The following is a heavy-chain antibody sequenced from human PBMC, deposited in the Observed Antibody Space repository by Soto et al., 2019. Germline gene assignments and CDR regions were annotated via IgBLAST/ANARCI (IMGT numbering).Heavy chain of an antibody. CDR2: IIPIFGTA. CDR3: AGAPGYDILTGYIAD. J-gene: IGHJ4*02. CDR1: GDTFRNYA. V-gene: IGHV1-69*12. Sequence: QVQLVQSGAEVKRPGSSVKVSCKASGDTFRNYAITWVRQAPGQGLEWMGGIIPIFGTANYAQKFQGRVTMTADEETSTAYMELSSLRPDDTAVHFCAGAPGYDILTGYIADWGQGTLVTVSS. D-gene: IGHD3-9*01.